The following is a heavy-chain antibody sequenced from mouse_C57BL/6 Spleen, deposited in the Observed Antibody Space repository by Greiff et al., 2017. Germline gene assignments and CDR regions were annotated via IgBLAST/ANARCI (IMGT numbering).Heavy chain of an antibody. J-gene: IGHJ4*01. CDR2: IWGGGST. Sequence: VKLVESGPGLVAPSQSLSITCTVSGFSLTSYGVDWVRQPPGKGLEWLGVIWGGGSTNYNSALMSRLSISKDNSKSQVFLKMNSLQTDDTAMYYCAKHMGGDYDGYYYAMDYWGQGTSVTVSS. CDR1: GFSLTSYG. D-gene: IGHD2-4*01. V-gene: IGHV2-9*01. CDR3: AKHMGGDYDGYYYAMDY.